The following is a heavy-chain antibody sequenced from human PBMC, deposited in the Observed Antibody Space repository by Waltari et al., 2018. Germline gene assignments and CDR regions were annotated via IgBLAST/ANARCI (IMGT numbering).Heavy chain of an antibody. CDR3: AREKGGYSSSWYGDAFDI. Sequence: QVQLQESGPGLVKPSETLSLTCTVSGGSISSYYWSWIRQPAGKGLEWIGRIYTSGRTNTNPPLKSRVTMSVDTSKNQFSLKLSSVTAADTAVYYCAREKGGYSSSWYGDAFDIWGQGTMVTVSS. CDR2: IYTSGRT. CDR1: GGSISSYY. V-gene: IGHV4-4*07. D-gene: IGHD6-13*01. J-gene: IGHJ3*02.